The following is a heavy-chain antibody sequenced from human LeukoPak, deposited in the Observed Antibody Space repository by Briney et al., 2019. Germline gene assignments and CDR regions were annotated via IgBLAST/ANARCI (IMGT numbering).Heavy chain of an antibody. J-gene: IGHJ4*02. CDR3: ARETVRYFDY. CDR1: GFTFSSYS. D-gene: IGHD1-1*01. Sequence: GGSLRLSCAASGFTFSSYSMNWVRQAPGKWLEWLSYISSSSSPIYYADSVKGRFTLSRDNAKNSLYLQMNSLRAEDTAVYYCARETVRYFDYWGQGTLVTVSS. V-gene: IGHV3-48*01. CDR2: ISSSSSPI.